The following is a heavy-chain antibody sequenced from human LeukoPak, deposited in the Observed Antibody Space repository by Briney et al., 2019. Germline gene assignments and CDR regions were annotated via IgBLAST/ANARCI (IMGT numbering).Heavy chain of an antibody. CDR1: GYTFTSCD. CDR2: MNPNSGNT. V-gene: IGHV1-8*01. J-gene: IGHJ4*02. CDR3: ARAALDYGDYDDY. D-gene: IGHD4-17*01. Sequence: ASVKVPCKASGYTFTSCDINWVRQATGQGLEWMGWMNPNSGNTGYAQKFQGRVTMTRNTSISTAYMELSSLRSEDTAVYYCARAALDYGDYDDYWGQGTLVTVSS.